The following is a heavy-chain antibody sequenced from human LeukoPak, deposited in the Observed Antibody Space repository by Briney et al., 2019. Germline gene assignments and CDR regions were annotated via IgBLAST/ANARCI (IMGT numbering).Heavy chain of an antibody. J-gene: IGHJ4*02. CDR3: ARAHHYDTSGYHHCLDY. CDR1: EFTFSDYY. V-gene: IGHV3-11*04. CDR2: ISSSGSNI. D-gene: IGHD3-22*01. Sequence: GGSLRLSCVASEFTFSDYYMSWIRQVPGKGLEWVSYISSSGSNIDYADSVKGRFTISRDNAKNSLYLQMNSLRAEDTAVYYCARAHHYDTSGYHHCLDYWGQGTLVTVSS.